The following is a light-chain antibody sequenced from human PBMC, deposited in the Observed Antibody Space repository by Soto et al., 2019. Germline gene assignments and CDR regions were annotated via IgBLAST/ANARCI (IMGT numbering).Light chain of an antibody. Sequence: EIVLTQSPGTLSASVGDRVTITCRASQSVSSSYLAWYQQKPGQAPRLLIYGASNRATGIPARFSGSGSGTDFTLTISRLEPEDFAVYYCQQYETSPRTFGQGTKVDIK. CDR3: QQYETSPRT. J-gene: IGKJ1*01. V-gene: IGKV3-20*01. CDR1: QSVSSSY. CDR2: GAS.